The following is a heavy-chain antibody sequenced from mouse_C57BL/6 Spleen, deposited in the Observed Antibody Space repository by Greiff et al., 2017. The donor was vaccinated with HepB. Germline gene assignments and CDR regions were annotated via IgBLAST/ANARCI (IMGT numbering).Heavy chain of an antibody. CDR1: GYTFTSYW. CDR3: TRGGQDGASWFAY. Sequence: SGTVLARPGASVKMSCKTSGYTFTSYWMHWVKQRPGQGLEWIGAVYPGNSDTSYNQKFKGKAKLTAVTSASTAYMELSSLTNEDSAVYYCTRGGQDGASWFAYWGQGTLVTVSA. CDR2: VYPGNSDT. J-gene: IGHJ3*01. V-gene: IGHV1-5*01.